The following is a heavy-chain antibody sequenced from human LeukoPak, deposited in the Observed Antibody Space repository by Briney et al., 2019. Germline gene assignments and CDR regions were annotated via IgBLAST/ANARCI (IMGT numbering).Heavy chain of an antibody. CDR3: ARERDLNPPSPLFDY. D-gene: IGHD3-16*02. V-gene: IGHV4-59*12. J-gene: IGHJ4*02. Sequence: SETLSLTCTVSGDSISSYYWNWIRQPPGKGLEWIGYIYYSGSTNYNPSLKSRVTISVDTSKNQFSLKLSSVTAADTAVYYCARERDLNPPSPLFDYWGQGTLVTVSS. CDR1: GDSISSYY. CDR2: IYYSGST.